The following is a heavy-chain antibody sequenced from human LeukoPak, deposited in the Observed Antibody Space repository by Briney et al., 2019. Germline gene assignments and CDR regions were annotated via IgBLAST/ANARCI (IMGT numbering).Heavy chain of an antibody. CDR2: IKQDGSEK. J-gene: IGHJ6*02. CDR3: ARDHPVYGMDV. V-gene: IGHV3-7*01. CDR1: GFTFSSYW. Sequence: GESLGLSCAASGFTFSSYWMSWVRQAPGKGLEWVANIKQDGSEKYYVDSVKGRFTISRDNAKNSLYLQMNSLRAEDTAVYYCARDHPVYGMDVWGQGTTVTVSS.